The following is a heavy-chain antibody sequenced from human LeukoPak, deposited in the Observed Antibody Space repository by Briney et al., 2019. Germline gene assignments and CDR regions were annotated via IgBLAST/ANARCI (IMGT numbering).Heavy chain of an antibody. J-gene: IGHJ4*02. Sequence: GGSLRLSCAASGFTFNSYAMSWVRQAPGKGLEWVSAISGSGGSTYYADSVKGRFTISRDNSKNTLYLQMNSLRAEDTAVYYCAKVVGSSWYDARLDYWGQGTLVTVSS. D-gene: IGHD6-13*01. V-gene: IGHV3-23*01. CDR2: ISGSGGST. CDR3: AKVVGSSWYDARLDY. CDR1: GFTFNSYA.